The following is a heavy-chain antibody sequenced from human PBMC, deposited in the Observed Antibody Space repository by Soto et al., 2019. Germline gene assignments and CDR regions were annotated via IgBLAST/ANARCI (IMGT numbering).Heavy chain of an antibody. V-gene: IGHV4-34*01. CDR2: INHSGST. J-gene: IGHJ6*02. CDR1: GGSFSGYY. CDR3: ARSRKLYGSGSYYYYYYGMDV. Sequence: SETLSLTCAVYGGSFSGYYWSWIRQPPGKGLEWIGEINHSGSTNYNPSLKSRVTISVDTSKNQFSLKLGSVTAADTAVYYCARSRKLYGSGSYYYYYYGMDVWGQGTTVTVSS. D-gene: IGHD3-10*01.